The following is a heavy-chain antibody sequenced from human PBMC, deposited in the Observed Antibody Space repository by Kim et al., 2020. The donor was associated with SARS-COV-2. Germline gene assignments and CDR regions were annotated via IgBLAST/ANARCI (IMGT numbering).Heavy chain of an antibody. D-gene: IGHD3-16*02. Sequence: GGSLRLSCAASGFTFSSYAMSWVRQAPGKGLEWVSGIGGSGGSTYYADSVKGRFTISRDNSKNTLYLQMNSLRAEDTAVYYCANFMITLGGVSVRYFVHWGQRTLVTVSS. V-gene: IGHV3-23*01. J-gene: IGHJ4*02. CDR1: GFTFSSYA. CDR3: ANFMITLGGVSVRYFVH. CDR2: IGGSGGST.